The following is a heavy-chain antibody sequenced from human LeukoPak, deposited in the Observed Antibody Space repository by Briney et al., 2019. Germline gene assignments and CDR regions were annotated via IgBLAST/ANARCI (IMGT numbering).Heavy chain of an antibody. J-gene: IGHJ5*02. Sequence: SETLSLTCTVSGGSISSGSYYWSWIRQPAGKGLEWIGRIYTSGSTNYNPSLKSRVTISVDTSKNQFSLKLSSVTAADTAVYYCARGGITMVRGVPNWFDPWGQGTLVTVSS. CDR1: GGSISSGSYY. CDR2: IYTSGST. V-gene: IGHV4-61*02. CDR3: ARGGITMVRGVPNWFDP. D-gene: IGHD3-10*01.